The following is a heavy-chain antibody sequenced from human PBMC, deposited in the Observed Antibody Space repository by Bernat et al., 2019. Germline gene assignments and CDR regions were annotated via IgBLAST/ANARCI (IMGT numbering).Heavy chain of an antibody. V-gene: IGHV3-33*06. J-gene: IGHJ4*02. D-gene: IGHD6-25*01. CDR1: GFTFSSYG. CDR2: IWYDGSNK. Sequence: QVQLVESGGGVVQPGRSLRLSCAASGFTFSSYGMHWVRQAPGKGLEWVAVIWYDGSNKYYADSVKGRFSIYRDNSKNTVYLQMNSLRAEDTAVYYCAKDRPGRGSSGYYHSDYWGQGTLVTVSS. CDR3: AKDRPGRGSSGYYHSDY.